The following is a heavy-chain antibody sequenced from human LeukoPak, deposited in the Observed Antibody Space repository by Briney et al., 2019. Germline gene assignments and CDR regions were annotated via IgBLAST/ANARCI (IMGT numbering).Heavy chain of an antibody. CDR3: ARIGNGYFDY. CDR1: GGSISSYY. V-gene: IGHV4-59*01. Sequence: PSETLSLTCTVSGGSISSYYWSWIRPPPGKGLEWIGYIYYSGSTNYNPSLKSRVTISVDTSKNQFSLKLSSVTAADTAVYYCARIGNGYFDYWGQGTLVTVSS. J-gene: IGHJ4*02. CDR2: IYYSGST. D-gene: IGHD4-23*01.